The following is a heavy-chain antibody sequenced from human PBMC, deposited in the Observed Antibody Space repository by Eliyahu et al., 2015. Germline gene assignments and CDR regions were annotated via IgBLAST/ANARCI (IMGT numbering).Heavy chain of an antibody. D-gene: IGHD1-26*01. CDR1: GYTFTSYX. J-gene: IGHJ4*02. CDR2: IXPSGGST. Sequence: QVQLVQSGAEVKKPGASVKVSCXASGYTFTSYXMHWGPPAPGPGLEWMGIIXPSGGSTXYAQKFQGRVTMTRDTSTSTVYMELSSLRSEDTAVYYCARDREWEHQEFDYWGQGTLVTVSS. CDR3: ARDREWEHQEFDY. V-gene: IGHV1-46*01.